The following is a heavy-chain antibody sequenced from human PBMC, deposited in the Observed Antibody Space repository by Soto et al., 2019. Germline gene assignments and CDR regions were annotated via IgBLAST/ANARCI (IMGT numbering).Heavy chain of an antibody. CDR3: ARAKYSSSAGAFDI. CDR2: ISSSSSYI. J-gene: IGHJ3*02. Sequence: EVQLVESGGGLVKPGGSRRLSCAASGFTFSSYSMNWVRQAPGKGLEWVSSISSSSSYIYYADSVKGRFTISRDNAKNSLYLQMNSLRAEDTAVYYCARAKYSSSAGAFDIWGQGTMVTVSS. D-gene: IGHD6-6*01. V-gene: IGHV3-21*01. CDR1: GFTFSSYS.